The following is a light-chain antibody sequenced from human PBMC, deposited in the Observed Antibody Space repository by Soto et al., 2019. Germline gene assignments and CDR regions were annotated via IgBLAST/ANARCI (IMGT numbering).Light chain of an antibody. J-gene: IGKJ1*01. CDR3: QHYNTYPWT. CDR1: QRIYTY. Sequence: DVQMTQSPSSLSASVGDRVTITCRASQRIYTYLHWYRQRPGSAPNLLVFAASALHSGVPSRFSGSGSGTEFTLTISSLQPGDFATYYCQHYNTYPWTFGQGTKVDIK. CDR2: AAS. V-gene: IGKV1-16*01.